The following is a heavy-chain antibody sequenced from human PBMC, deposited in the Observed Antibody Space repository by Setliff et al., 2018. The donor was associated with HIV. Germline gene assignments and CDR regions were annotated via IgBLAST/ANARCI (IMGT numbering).Heavy chain of an antibody. J-gene: IGHJ5*02. CDR3: ARDVVPVGWGNWFDP. CDR2: IRYDGSNK. D-gene: IGHD2-2*01. CDR1: GFTFSSYG. Sequence: GGSLRLSCAASGFTFSSYGMHWVRQAPGKGLEWVAFIRYDGSNKYYADSVKGRFTISRDNSKNTLYLQMNSLRAEDTAVYYCARDVVPVGWGNWFDPWGQGTLVTVSS. V-gene: IGHV3-30*02.